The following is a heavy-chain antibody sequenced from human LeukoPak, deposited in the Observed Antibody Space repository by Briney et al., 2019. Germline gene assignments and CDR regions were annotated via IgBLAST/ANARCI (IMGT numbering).Heavy chain of an antibody. CDR3: VREGSSWADAFDI. CDR2: INSDGSCT. Sequence: GVSLRLSCAASGFTFSTYWMHWVRQAPGKGLVWVSRINSDGSCTNYADSAKGRFTISRDNAKNMLYLQMNSLRVEDTAVYYCVREGSSWADAFDIWGQGTMVTVSS. CDR1: GFTFSTYW. V-gene: IGHV3-74*01. J-gene: IGHJ3*02. D-gene: IGHD6-13*01.